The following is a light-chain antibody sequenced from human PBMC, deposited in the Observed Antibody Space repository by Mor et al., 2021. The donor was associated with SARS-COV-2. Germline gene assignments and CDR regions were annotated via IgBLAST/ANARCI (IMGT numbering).Light chain of an antibody. V-gene: IGKV1-9*01. CDR2: AAS. CDR1: QGISSY. CDR3: QQLNSYPLT. J-gene: IGKJ4*01. Sequence: SQGISSYLAWYQQQPGKAPNLLIYAASTLQSGVPSRFSGSGSGTEFTLTISSLQPEDFATYYCQQLNSYPLTFGGG.